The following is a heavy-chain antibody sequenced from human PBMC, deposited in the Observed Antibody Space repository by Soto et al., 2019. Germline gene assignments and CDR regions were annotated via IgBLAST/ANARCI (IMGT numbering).Heavy chain of an antibody. D-gene: IGHD2-8*01. CDR3: AQDRPRLTQQFNGVS. V-gene: IGHV1-18*01. Sequence: QIQLVQSGPEVKKPGASVRVSCKASGYTFSEHGFSWVRQGPGQGLEWLGWISAYTGVTDYAQKFQGRLTLTTDTSTRTAYMELRSLRSDDTAVYYCAQDRPRLTQQFNGVSWGQGTLVTVSS. J-gene: IGHJ5*02. CDR2: ISAYTGVT. CDR1: GYTFSEHG.